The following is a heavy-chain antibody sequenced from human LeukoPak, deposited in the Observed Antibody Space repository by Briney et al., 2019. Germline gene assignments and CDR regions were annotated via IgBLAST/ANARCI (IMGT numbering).Heavy chain of an antibody. CDR3: AGGWARGYDFWSDNWFDP. J-gene: IGHJ5*02. V-gene: IGHV4-61*02. D-gene: IGHD3-3*01. Sequence: SQTLSLTCTVSGGSISSGSYYWSWIRQPAGKGLEWIGRIYTSGSTNYNPSLKSRVTISVDTSKNQFSLKLSSVTAADTAVYYCAGGWARGYDFWSDNWFDPWGQGTLVTVSS. CDR2: IYTSGST. CDR1: GGSISSGSYY.